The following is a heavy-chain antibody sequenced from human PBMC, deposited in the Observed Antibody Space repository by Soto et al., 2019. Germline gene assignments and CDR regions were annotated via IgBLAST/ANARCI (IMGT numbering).Heavy chain of an antibody. Sequence: QVQLVQSGTVVQRRGSSVKVSCQASGGTFSSHGMAWVRQAPGQGLEWMGGIIPTFGTPTYAPKFQGRVTITAYKSTNTPYMELRSLKSGGSGGYGSASARSAHYFAFWGQRTLITVS. V-gene: IGHV1-69*06. CDR3: ASARSAHYFAF. D-gene: IGHD1-26*01. J-gene: IGHJ4*02. CDR1: GGTFSSHG. CDR2: IIPTFGTP.